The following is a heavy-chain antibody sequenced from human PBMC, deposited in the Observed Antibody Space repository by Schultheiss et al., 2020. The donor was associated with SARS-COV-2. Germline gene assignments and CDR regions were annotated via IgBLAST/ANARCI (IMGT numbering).Heavy chain of an antibody. D-gene: IGHD3-16*01. J-gene: IGHJ5*02. CDR3: ARVMIMIPYNWFDP. Sequence: SETLSLTCTVSGGSISSYYWSWIRQPPGKGLEWIGYIYYSGSTNYNPSLKSRVTISVDTSKNQFSLKLSSVTAADTAVYYCARVMIMIPYNWFDPWGQGTLVTVSS. V-gene: IGHV4-59*01. CDR2: IYYSGST. CDR1: GGSISSYY.